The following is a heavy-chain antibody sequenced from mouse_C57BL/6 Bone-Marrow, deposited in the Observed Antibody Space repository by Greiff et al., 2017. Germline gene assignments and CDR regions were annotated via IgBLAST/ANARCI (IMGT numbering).Heavy chain of an antibody. J-gene: IGHJ2*01. CDR3: ALYDGDY. CDR1: GYTFTSYG. Sequence: VQLEQSGAELARPGASVKLSCKASGYTFTSYGISWVRQRTGQGLEWIGKIYPRSGNTYYNEKFKGKATLTADKSSSTAYMELRSLNSEDSAVYFCALYDGDYWGQGTTLTVSS. V-gene: IGHV1-81*01. D-gene: IGHD2-12*01. CDR2: IYPRSGNT.